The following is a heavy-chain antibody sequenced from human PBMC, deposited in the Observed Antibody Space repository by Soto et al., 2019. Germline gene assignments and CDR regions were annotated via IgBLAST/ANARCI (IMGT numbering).Heavy chain of an antibody. D-gene: IGHD3-22*01. Sequence: SETLSLTCTVSGGSISSGDYYWSWIRQAPGKRLEWIGYIYYSGGANYNPSLKSRVSISVDTSKNQFSLKLTSVTAADTAVYYCARTPMFYYDSSGANFEYWGQGILVTVSS. CDR2: IYYSGGA. CDR1: GGSISSGDYY. CDR3: ARTPMFYYDSSGANFEY. V-gene: IGHV4-61*08. J-gene: IGHJ4*02.